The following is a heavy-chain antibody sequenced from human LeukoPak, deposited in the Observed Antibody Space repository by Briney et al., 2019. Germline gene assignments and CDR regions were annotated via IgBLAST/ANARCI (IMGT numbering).Heavy chain of an antibody. CDR1: GYTFTSYY. CDR3: ARDGFVGGYCSSTSCRVFDP. CDR2: INPSGGST. D-gene: IGHD2-2*01. V-gene: IGHV1-46*01. Sequence: ASVKVSCKPSGYTFTSYYMHWVRQAPGQGLEWMGIINPSGGSTSYAQKFQGRVTMTRDMSTSTVYMELSSLRSEDTAVYYCARDGFVGGYCSSTSCRVFDPWGQGTLVTVSS. J-gene: IGHJ5*02.